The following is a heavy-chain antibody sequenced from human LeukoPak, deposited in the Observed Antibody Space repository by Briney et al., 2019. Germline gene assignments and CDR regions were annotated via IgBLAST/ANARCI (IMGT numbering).Heavy chain of an antibody. CDR3: AHSLYYCSGSSCYYFDY. D-gene: IGHD2-15*01. CDR2: IYWDDDK. Sequence: SGPRLVKPTQTLTLTCTFSGFSLSTSGVGVGWIRQPPGKALEWLALIYWDDDKRYSPSLKSRLTITKDTSKNQVVLTMTNMDPVDTATYYCAHSLYYCSGSSCYYFDYWGQGTLVTVSS. CDR1: GFSLSTSGVG. V-gene: IGHV2-5*02. J-gene: IGHJ4*02.